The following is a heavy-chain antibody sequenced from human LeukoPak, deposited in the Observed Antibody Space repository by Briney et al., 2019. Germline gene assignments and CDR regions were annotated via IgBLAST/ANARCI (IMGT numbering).Heavy chain of an antibody. J-gene: IGHJ6*02. CDR2: IYYSGST. CDR3: ARHFYYYGMDV. V-gene: IGHV4-59*08. CDR1: GGSISSYY. Sequence: PSETLSLTCTVSGGSISSYYWSWIRQPPRKGLEWIGYIYYSGSTNYNPSLKSRVTISVDTSKNQFSLKLSSVTAADTAVYYCARHFYYYGMDVWGQGTTVTVSS.